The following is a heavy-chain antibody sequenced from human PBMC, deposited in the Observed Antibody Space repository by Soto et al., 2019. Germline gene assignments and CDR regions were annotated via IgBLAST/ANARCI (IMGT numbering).Heavy chain of an antibody. J-gene: IGHJ4*02. CDR1: GFTFSSYS. CDR2: ISSSSSYI. Sequence: VGSLRLSCAASGFTFSSYSMNWVRQAPGKGLEWVSSISSSSSYIYYADSVKGRFTISRDNAKNSLYLQMNSLRAEDTAVYYCARGSRDSSRSLAYWGQGTLVTVSS. V-gene: IGHV3-21*01. CDR3: ARGSRDSSRSLAY. D-gene: IGHD6-13*01.